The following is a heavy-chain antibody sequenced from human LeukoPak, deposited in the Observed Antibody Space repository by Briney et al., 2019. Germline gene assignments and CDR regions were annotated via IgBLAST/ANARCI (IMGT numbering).Heavy chain of an antibody. CDR1: GYTFTSYY. CDR2: INPSGGST. Sequence: ASVKVSCKASGYTFTSYYMHWVRQAPGQGLEWMGIINPSGGSTSYAQKFQGRVTITADESTSTAYMELSSLRSEDTAVYYCARLFTPRYCSTTTCYWKGWFDPWGQGTLVTVSS. D-gene: IGHD2-2*01. CDR3: ARLFTPRYCSTTTCYWKGWFDP. J-gene: IGHJ5*02. V-gene: IGHV1-46*01.